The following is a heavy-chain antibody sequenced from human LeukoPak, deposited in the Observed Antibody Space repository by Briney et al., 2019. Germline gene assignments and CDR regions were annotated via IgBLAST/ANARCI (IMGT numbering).Heavy chain of an antibody. V-gene: IGHV3-21*01. J-gene: IGHJ4*02. D-gene: IGHD3-22*01. CDR1: GFTFTSYA. CDR3: ARDSDSSGHYYMDYFDY. CDR2: ISSSSRDI. Sequence: GGSLRLSCAASGFTFTSYAMNWVRQAPGKGLEWVSSISSSSRDINYADSVKGRFTISRDNAWNSLYLQMNSLRAEDTAVYYCARDSDSSGHYYMDYFDYWGQGALVTVSS.